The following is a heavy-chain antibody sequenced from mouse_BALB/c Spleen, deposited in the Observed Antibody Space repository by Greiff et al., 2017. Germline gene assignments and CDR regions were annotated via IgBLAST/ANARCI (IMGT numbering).Heavy chain of an antibody. V-gene: IGHV3-2*02. J-gene: IGHJ2*01. CDR3: AIYGNYYFDY. Sequence: VQLQQSGPGLVKPSQSLSLTCTVTGYSITSDYAWNWIRQFPGNKLEWMGYISYSGSTSYNPSLKSRISITRDTSKNQFFLQLNSVTTEDTATYYCAIYGNYYFDYWGQGTTLTGSS. D-gene: IGHD2-1*01. CDR1: GYSITSDYA. CDR2: ISYSGST.